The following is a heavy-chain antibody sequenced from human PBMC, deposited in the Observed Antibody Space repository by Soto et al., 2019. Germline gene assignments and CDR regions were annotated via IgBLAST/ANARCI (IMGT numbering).Heavy chain of an antibody. CDR1: GGSISSGGYY. D-gene: IGHD3-9*01. J-gene: IGHJ4*02. CDR2: IYYSGST. V-gene: IGHV4-31*03. CDR3: ARDRITIYSAYFDY. Sequence: QVQLQESGPGLVKPSQTLSLTCTVSGGSISSGGYYWSWIRQHPGKGLEWIGYIYYSGSTYYNPSLQSRLTISVDTSKNQFSLKLSSVTAADTAVYYCARDRITIYSAYFDYWGQGTLVTVSS.